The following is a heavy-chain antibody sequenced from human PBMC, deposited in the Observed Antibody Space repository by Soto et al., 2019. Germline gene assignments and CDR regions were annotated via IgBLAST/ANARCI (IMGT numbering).Heavy chain of an antibody. CDR2: ISAYNGST. CDR1: GYTFTSYG. V-gene: IGHV1-18*01. J-gene: IGHJ6*02. Sequence: ASVKVSCKASGYTFTSYGISWVRQAPGQGLEWMGWISAYNGSTNYAQKLQGRVTMTTDTSTSTAYMELRSLRSDDTAVYYCARDRQQLELGVRGMDVWGQGTTVTVSS. CDR3: ARDRQQLELGVRGMDV. D-gene: IGHD6-13*01.